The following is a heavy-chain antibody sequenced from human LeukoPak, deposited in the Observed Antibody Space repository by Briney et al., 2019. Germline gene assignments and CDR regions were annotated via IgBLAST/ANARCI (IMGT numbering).Heavy chain of an antibody. CDR2: INHSGST. D-gene: IGHD4-17*01. CDR3: ARSRMTTVTKSFDY. Sequence: SETLSLTCAVYGGSFSGYYWSWLRQPPGKGLEWIGEINHSGSTNYNPSLKSRVTISVDTSKNQFSLKLSSVTAADTAVYYCARSRMTTVTKSFDYWGQGTLVTVSS. V-gene: IGHV4-34*01. CDR1: GGSFSGYY. J-gene: IGHJ4*02.